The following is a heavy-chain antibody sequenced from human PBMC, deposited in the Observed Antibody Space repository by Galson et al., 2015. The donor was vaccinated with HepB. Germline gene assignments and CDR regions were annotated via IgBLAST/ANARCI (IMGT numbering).Heavy chain of an antibody. CDR2: IKQDGSEE. J-gene: IGHJ4*01. D-gene: IGHD5-24*01. V-gene: IGHV3-7*03. Sequence: SLRLSCAASEFTFRSYWMSWVRQAPGKGLEWVANIKQDGSEENYVDSVKGRFTISRDNAKNSLYLQMNSLRAEDTAVYYCAREWRWQQGSMGLDYWGHGTLVTVSS. CDR1: EFTFRSYW. CDR3: AREWRWQQGSMGLDY.